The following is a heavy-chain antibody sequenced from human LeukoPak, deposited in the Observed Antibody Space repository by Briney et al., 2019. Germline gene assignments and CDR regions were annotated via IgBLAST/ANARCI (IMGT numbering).Heavy chain of an antibody. CDR1: GYTFTSYA. CDR2: INAGNGNT. CDR3: ARGPLDDFWSSDFDY. V-gene: IGHV1-3*01. D-gene: IGHD3-3*01. J-gene: IGHJ4*02. Sequence: ASVKVSCTASGYTFTSYAMHWVRQAPGQRLEWMGWINAGNGNTKYSQKFQGRVTITRDTSASTAYMELSSLRSEDTAVYYCARGPLDDFWSSDFDYWGQGTLVTVSS.